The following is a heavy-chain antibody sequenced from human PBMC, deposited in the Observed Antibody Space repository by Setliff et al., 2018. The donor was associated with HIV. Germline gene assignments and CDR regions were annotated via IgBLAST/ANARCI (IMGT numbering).Heavy chain of an antibody. V-gene: IGHV4-30-4*01. Sequence: PSVTLSRTCTSSGGAIIKGGYYWRWIRQRPVKGLVGIEYIYNCGSTYYDPSPKSRVTISVDTSKNHFSLKLSSVTAADTAVYYCARHGGSGYYPYYYYYYMDVWGTGTTVTVSS. CDR3: ARHGGSGYYPYYYYYYMDV. CDR1: GGAIIKGGYY. D-gene: IGHD3-22*01. J-gene: IGHJ6*03. CDR2: IYNCGST.